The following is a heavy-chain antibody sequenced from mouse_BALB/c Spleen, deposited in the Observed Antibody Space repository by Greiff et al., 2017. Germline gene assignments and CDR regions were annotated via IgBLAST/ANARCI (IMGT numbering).Heavy chain of an antibody. V-gene: IGHV1-7*01. CDR3: ASHSSYWYFDV. J-gene: IGHJ1*01. Sequence: VQLQQSGAELAKPGASVKMSCKASGYTFTSYWMHWVKQRPGQGLEWIGYINPSTGYTEYNQKFKDKATLTADKSSSTAYMQLSSLTSEDSAVYYCASHSSYWYFDVWGAGTTVTVSS. CDR2: INPSTGYT. CDR1: GYTFTSYW.